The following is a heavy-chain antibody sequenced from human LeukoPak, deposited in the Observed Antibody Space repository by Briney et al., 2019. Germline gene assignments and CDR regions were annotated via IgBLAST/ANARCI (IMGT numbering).Heavy chain of an antibody. CDR3: AREVTYYYSSTRAFDI. Sequence: SSGTLSLTCAVSGGSISSSNWWSWVRQPPGKGLEWIGYIYHSGSTYYNPSLKSRVTISVDRSKNQFSLKLSSVTAADTAVYYCAREVTYYYSSTRAFDIWGQGTMVTVSS. J-gene: IGHJ3*02. CDR2: IYHSGST. D-gene: IGHD3-10*01. CDR1: GGSISSSNW. V-gene: IGHV4-4*02.